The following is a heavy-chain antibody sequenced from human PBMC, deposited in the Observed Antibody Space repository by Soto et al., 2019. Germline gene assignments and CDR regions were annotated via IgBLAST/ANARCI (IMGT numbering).Heavy chain of an antibody. J-gene: IGHJ6*02. D-gene: IGHD1-7*01. CDR2: INAGSGDT. CDR3: ARGTVGTTGYGRDV. Sequence: QAPLVQSGAEVKKPGASVKVSCKASGSIFTDFVIHWVRQAPGQRLEWMGCINAGSGDTKFSQKFQGRVTITRDTSATTAYMDLRSLRSEDTAVYDCARGTVGTTGYGRDVGGQGTTVTVSS. CDR1: GSIFTDFV. V-gene: IGHV1-3*01.